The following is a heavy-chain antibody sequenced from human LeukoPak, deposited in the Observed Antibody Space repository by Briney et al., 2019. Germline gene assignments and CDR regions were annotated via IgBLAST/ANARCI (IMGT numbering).Heavy chain of an antibody. CDR3: ARDSVYYYGSGSPGGYYGMDV. CDR1: GFTFSSYA. Sequence: GGSLRLSCAASGFTFSSYAMSWVRQAPGKGLEWVSAISGSGGSTYYADSVKGRFTISRDNSKNTLYLQMNSLRAEDTAVYYCARDSVYYYGSGSPGGYYGMDVWGQGTTVTVSS. J-gene: IGHJ6*02. CDR2: ISGSGGST. V-gene: IGHV3-23*01. D-gene: IGHD3-10*01.